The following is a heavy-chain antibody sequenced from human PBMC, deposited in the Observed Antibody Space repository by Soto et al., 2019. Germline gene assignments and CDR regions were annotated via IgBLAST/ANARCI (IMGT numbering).Heavy chain of an antibody. J-gene: IGHJ5*02. V-gene: IGHV4-34*01. Sequence: SETLSLTCAVYGGSFSGYYWSWIRQPPGKGLEWIGEINHSGSTNYNPSLKSRVTISVDTSKNQFSLKLSSVTAADTAVYYCARGFPPKWWLQIDNWFDPWGQGTLVTVSS. CDR3: ARGFPPKWWLQIDNWFDP. CDR1: GGSFSGYY. CDR2: INHSGST. D-gene: IGHD2-15*01.